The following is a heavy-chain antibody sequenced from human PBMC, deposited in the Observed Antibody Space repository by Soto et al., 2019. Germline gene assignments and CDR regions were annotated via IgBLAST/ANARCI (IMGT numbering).Heavy chain of an antibody. Sequence: QVQLQESGPGLVKPSETLSLTCTVSGGSISSYYWSWIRQPAGKGLEWIGRIYTSGSTSYNPSLTSRVTMSVDTSKNQFSLKLSSVTAADTAVYYCARLAENDYGDRRWFDPWGQGTLVTVSS. CDR1: GGSISSYY. D-gene: IGHD4-17*01. CDR3: ARLAENDYGDRRWFDP. V-gene: IGHV4-4*07. J-gene: IGHJ5*02. CDR2: IYTSGST.